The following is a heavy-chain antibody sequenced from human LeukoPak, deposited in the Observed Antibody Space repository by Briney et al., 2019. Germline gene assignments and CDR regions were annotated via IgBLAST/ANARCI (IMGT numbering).Heavy chain of an antibody. V-gene: IGHV5-10-1*01. J-gene: IGHJ4*02. D-gene: IGHD5-18*01. CDR1: GYSFTNYW. Sequence: GESLKISCKGSGYSFTNYWITWVRQMPGKGLEWMGRIDPSDSYTNYSPSFQGHVTISTDKSTSTAYLQWSSLKASDTAMYYCAGQRYSYYNDYWGQGTLVTVSS. CDR3: AGQRYSYYNDY. CDR2: IDPSDSYT.